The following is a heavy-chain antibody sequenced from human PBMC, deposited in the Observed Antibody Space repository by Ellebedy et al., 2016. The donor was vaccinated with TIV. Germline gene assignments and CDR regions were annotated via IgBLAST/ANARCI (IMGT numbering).Heavy chain of an antibody. Sequence: MPSETLSLTCTVSGGSISPYYWSWIRQPPGKGLEWIGYIDYSGSTNYNPSLKSRLTISVDTSKNQFSLKLSSVTAADTAVYYCASGPNQYFFDYWGQGTLVTVSS. J-gene: IGHJ4*02. D-gene: IGHD2/OR15-2a*01. CDR3: ASGPNQYFFDY. CDR1: GGSISPYY. V-gene: IGHV4-59*01. CDR2: IDYSGST.